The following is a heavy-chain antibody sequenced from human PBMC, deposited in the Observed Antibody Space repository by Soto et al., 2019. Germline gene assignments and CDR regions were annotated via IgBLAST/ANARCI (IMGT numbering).Heavy chain of an antibody. D-gene: IGHD2-2*01. CDR3: ARDPGPRSASIRGLGWFDP. CDR1: GFTFSGYW. V-gene: IGHV3-7*03. CDR2: INRDGSEE. Sequence: EMLLVESGGGLVQPGGSLRLSCVASGFTFSGYWMSWVRQAPGKGLEWVANINRDGSEEHYVDSVKGRFTISRDNAKNSVYLQMDSPRGDDSAVYYCARDPGPRSASIRGLGWFDPWGQGTLVTVSS. J-gene: IGHJ5*02.